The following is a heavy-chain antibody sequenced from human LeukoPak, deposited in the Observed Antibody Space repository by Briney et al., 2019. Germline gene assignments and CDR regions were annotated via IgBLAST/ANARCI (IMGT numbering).Heavy chain of an antibody. D-gene: IGHD1-26*01. V-gene: IGHV1-8*02. J-gene: IGHJ5*02. CDR3: ARRGSYEVGALPPNWFAR. CDR1: GGTFSSYT. CDR2: VNPNSGNT. Sequence: ASVKVSCKASGGTFSSYTISWVRQAPGQGLEWIGWVNPNSGNTGYAQKFQGRITMTRDTPITTAYMELSTLTSEDTAVYYCARRGSYEVGALPPNWFARWGQGTLVTVSS.